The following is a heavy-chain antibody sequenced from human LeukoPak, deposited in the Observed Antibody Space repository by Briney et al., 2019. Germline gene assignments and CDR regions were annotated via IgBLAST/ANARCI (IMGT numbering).Heavy chain of an antibody. V-gene: IGHV4-38-2*01. CDR2: ISHSGST. Sequence: SETLSPTCAVSGYSISRGYYWNWIRQFPGKGLEWIGSISHSGSTSYDPSLKRRITISLETSKNQFSLRLISVTAADSALYYCARGEVGEFDYWGQGRLVIVSS. D-gene: IGHD3-10*01. CDR3: ARGEVGEFDY. J-gene: IGHJ4*02. CDR1: GYSISRGYY.